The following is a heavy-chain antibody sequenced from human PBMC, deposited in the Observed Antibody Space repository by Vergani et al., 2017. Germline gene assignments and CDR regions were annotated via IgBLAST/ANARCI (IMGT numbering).Heavy chain of an antibody. Sequence: VQLVESGGGVVQPGRSLRLSCAASGFTFSSYGMHWVRQAPGKGLEWVAVISYDGSNKYYADSVKGRFTISRDNSKNTLYLQMNSLRAEDTAVYYCAKGGFVGKNGMDVWGQGTTVTVSS. J-gene: IGHJ6*02. D-gene: IGHD1-26*01. CDR1: GFTFSSYG. V-gene: IGHV3-30*18. CDR3: AKGGFVGKNGMDV. CDR2: ISYDGSNK.